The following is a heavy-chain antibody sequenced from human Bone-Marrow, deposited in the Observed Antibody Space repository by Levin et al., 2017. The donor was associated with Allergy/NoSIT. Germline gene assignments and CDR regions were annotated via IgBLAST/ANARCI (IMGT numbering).Heavy chain of an antibody. V-gene: IGHV3-9*01. J-gene: IGHJ4*02. CDR2: ISWNSGSI. Sequence: GGSLRLSCAASGFTFDDYAMHWVRQAPGKGLEWVSGISWNSGSIGYADSVKGRFTISRDNAKNSLYLQMNSLRAEDTALYYCAKFRGYYYGSGSYSGGGHFDYWGQGTLVTVSS. CDR1: GFTFDDYA. D-gene: IGHD3-10*01. CDR3: AKFRGYYYGSGSYSGGGHFDY.